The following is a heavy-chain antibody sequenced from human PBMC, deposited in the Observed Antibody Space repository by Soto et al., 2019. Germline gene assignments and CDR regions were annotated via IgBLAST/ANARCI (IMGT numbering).Heavy chain of an antibody. J-gene: IGHJ4*02. CDR2: INSDGSST. D-gene: IGHD5-12*01. CDR1: GFTFSSYW. V-gene: IGHV3-74*01. CDR3: ARGGYDFDRDSIDY. Sequence: GGSLRLSCAASGFTFSSYWMHWVRQAPGKGLVWVSRINSDGSSTSYADSVKGRFTISRDNSKNTLYLQMNSLRAEDTAVYYCARGGYDFDRDSIDYWGQGTLVTVSS.